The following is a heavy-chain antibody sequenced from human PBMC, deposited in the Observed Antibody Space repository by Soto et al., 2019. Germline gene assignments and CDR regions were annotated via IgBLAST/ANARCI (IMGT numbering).Heavy chain of an antibody. CDR3: ARDLWGYCGTDCYPLDV. CDR2: MYNTGST. J-gene: IGHJ6*02. D-gene: IGHD2-21*02. V-gene: IGHV4-59*01. Sequence: PSETLSLTCTVSGGSISSYYWSWIRQLPGKGLEWIGYMYNTGSTIYNPSLKSRVTISVDTSKNQFSLKLNSVTAADTAVYYCARDLWGYCGTDCYPLDVWGQGTTVTVSS. CDR1: GGSISSYY.